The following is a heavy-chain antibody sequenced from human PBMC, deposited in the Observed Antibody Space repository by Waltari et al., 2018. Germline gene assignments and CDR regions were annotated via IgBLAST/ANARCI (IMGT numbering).Heavy chain of an antibody. Sequence: QVQLVESGGGVVQPGGSLRLSCTTSGFIFSDYGAHWFRQAPGKGPEWVAFIRSDGTKKYYADSVKGRFTISRDNSKNTLSLQMSSLRVEDTAVYYCVPSGTGGYWGQGTLVTVSS. V-gene: IGHV3-30*02. CDR2: IRSDGTKK. J-gene: IGHJ4*02. D-gene: IGHD2-8*02. CDR3: VPSGTGGY. CDR1: GFIFSDYG.